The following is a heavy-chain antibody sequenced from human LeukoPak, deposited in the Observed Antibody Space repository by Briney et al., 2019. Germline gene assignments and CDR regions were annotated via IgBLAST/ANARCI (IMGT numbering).Heavy chain of an antibody. D-gene: IGHD4-11*01. J-gene: IGHJ4*02. V-gene: IGHV4-59*01. CDR3: ARWSASAVTHDY. CDR1: GGSISSYY. Sequence: PSETLSLTCTVSGGSISSYYWSWIRQPPGKGLEWIGYIYYSGSTNYNPSPKSRVTISVDTSKTQFSLKLSSVTAADTAVYYCARWSASAVTHDYWGQGTLVTVSS. CDR2: IYYSGST.